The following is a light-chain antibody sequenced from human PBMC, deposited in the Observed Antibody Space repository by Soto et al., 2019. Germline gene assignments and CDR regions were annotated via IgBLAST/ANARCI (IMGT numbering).Light chain of an antibody. J-gene: IGKJ3*01. CDR3: QRYNKAHCT. CDR2: AAS. CDR1: QGVSDY. Sequence: DIQMTQSPSSLSASVGDRVTITCRASQGVSDYLAWYQQKPGKVPKLLIYAASTLQSGVPSRFSGSGSGTYFTLTISSLQPEDVATYYCQRYNKAHCTVGHGTKVDIK. V-gene: IGKV1-27*01.